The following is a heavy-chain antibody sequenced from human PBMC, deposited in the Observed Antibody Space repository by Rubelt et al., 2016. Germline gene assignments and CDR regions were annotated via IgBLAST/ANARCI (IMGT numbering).Heavy chain of an antibody. Sequence: GETIYAQKFQGRVTITADKSTSTAYMELSSLRSEDTAVYYCARDPRPYSSGWYFDYWGQGTLVTVSS. D-gene: IGHD6-19*01. CDR2: GET. CDR3: ARDPRPYSSGWYFDY. J-gene: IGHJ4*02. V-gene: IGHV1-69*04.